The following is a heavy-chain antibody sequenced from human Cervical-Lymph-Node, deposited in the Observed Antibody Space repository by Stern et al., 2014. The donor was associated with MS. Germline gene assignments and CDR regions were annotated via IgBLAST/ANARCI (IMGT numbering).Heavy chain of an antibody. J-gene: IGHJ4*02. D-gene: IGHD6-13*01. CDR2: IWYDGSNP. Sequence: MQLVESGGGVVQPGRSLILSCAASGFSFSRYAMHWVRQAPGKGLEWVALIWYDGSNPYYADSVTGRFTISRDNFKNTLYLQMNSLRAEDTAVYYCASAYSSSHYYFDYWGQGTLVTVSS. CDR1: GFSFSRYA. CDR3: ASAYSSSHYYFDY. V-gene: IGHV3-33*01.